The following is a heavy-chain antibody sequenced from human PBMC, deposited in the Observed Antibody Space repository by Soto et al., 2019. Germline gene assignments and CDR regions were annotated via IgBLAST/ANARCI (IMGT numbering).Heavy chain of an antibody. D-gene: IGHD6-13*01. CDR3: TRDDQGIATSGTPILGS. J-gene: IGHJ4*02. V-gene: IGHV3-9*01. CDR1: GFRFDDYA. CDR2: IIWNSEAI. Sequence: GGSLRLSCRASGFRFDDYAMHWVRQAPGKGLEWVAGIIWNSEAIDYAESVRGRFTISRDNAENSVFLQMDSLSPEDTALYYCTRDDQGIATSGTPILGSWGQGTPVTVSS.